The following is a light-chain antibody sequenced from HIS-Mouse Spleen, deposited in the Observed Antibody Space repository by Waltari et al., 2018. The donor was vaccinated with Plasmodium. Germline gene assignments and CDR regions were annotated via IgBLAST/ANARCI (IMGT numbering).Light chain of an antibody. CDR3: MQALQTPIT. CDR2: LGS. CDR1: QSRLHSNGYKY. J-gene: IGKJ5*01. Sequence: DIVMTQSPLSLPVTPGEPASISCRSSQSRLHSNGYKYLDWYLQKPGQSPQLLIYLGSNRASGVPDRFSGSGSGTDFTLKISRVEAEDVGVYYCMQALQTPITFGQGTRLEIK. V-gene: IGKV2-28*01.